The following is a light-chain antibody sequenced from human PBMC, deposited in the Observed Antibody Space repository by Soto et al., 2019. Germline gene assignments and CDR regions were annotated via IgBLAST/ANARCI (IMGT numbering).Light chain of an antibody. Sequence: QSALTQPASVSGSPGQSISISCTGTSSDVGSYDYVSWHQQHPGKAPKLLIYEVRNRPSEVSNRFSGSKSGNTASLTISGIQTEDEADYYCSSYTSSSTRVFGTGTKLTVL. CDR3: SSYTSSSTRV. V-gene: IGLV2-14*01. J-gene: IGLJ1*01. CDR2: EVR. CDR1: SSDVGSYDY.